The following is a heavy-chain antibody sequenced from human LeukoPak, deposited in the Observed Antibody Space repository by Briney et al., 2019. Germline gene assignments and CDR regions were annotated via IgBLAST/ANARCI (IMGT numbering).Heavy chain of an antibody. J-gene: IGHJ5*02. CDR2: IYSGGST. V-gene: IGHV3-53*05. CDR3: AKSSAAAYNWFDP. Sequence: GGSLRLSCAASGFTVRSNYMSWVRQAPGKGLEWVSVIYSGGSTYYADSVKGRFTISRDNSKNSLYLQMNSLRIEDTALYYCAKSSAAAYNWFDPWGQGTLVTVSS. CDR1: GFTVRSNY. D-gene: IGHD6-13*01.